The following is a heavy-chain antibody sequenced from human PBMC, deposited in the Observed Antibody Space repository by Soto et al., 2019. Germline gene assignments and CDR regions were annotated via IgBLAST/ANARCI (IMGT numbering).Heavy chain of an antibody. V-gene: IGHV3-30*18. J-gene: IGHJ4*02. D-gene: IGHD5-18*01. CDR1: RFTFSNYV. CDR3: AKERDTRSSSCFDS. CDR2: ISHDGKVK. Sequence: GGSLRLSCAASRFTFSNYVMQWVRQAPGKGLEWVAVISHDGKVKYYADSVKGRFTISRDNFQNTLDLQMDSLRAEDTAVYYCAKERDTRSSSCFDSWGQGTMVTVSS.